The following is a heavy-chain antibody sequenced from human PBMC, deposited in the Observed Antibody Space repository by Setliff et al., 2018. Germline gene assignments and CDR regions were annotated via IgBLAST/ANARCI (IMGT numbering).Heavy chain of an antibody. V-gene: IGHV7-4-1*02. Sequence: ASVKVSCKASGYTFTTYAMSWMRQAPGQGLEWMGWINTNTGNPTYAQDFTGRFVFSLDTSVSTAYLQISSVKAEDTAVYYCARGYCSGGSCADFDYWGQGTLVTVSS. J-gene: IGHJ4*02. D-gene: IGHD2-15*01. CDR2: INTNTGNP. CDR1: GYTFTTYA. CDR3: ARGYCSGGSCADFDY.